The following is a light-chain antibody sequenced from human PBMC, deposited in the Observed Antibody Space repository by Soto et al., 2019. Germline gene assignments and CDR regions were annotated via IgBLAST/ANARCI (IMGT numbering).Light chain of an antibody. CDR3: GQYGSSPWT. CDR2: GAS. V-gene: IGKV3-20*01. Sequence: EIVLTQSPGTLSLSPGERATLSCRASQSVHSSYVTWYQHKPGQAPRLLIYGASGSATGIPDRFSGSWSGTDFTHTISRLEPDDLAVYYCGQYGSSPWTFGQGTTVEI. J-gene: IGKJ1*01. CDR1: QSVHSSY.